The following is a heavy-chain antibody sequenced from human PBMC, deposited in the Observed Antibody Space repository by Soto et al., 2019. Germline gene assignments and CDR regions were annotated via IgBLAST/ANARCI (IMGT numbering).Heavy chain of an antibody. CDR1: GYSFTSYW. D-gene: IGHD1-1*01. J-gene: IGHJ4*02. CDR3: AVSYLEMATTNPLDY. V-gene: IGHV5-51*01. CDR2: IYPGDSDT. Sequence: GESLKISCKGSGYSFTSYWIGWVRQMPGKGLEWMGIIYPGDSDTRYSPSFQGQVTISADKSISTAYLQWSSLKASDTAMYYCAVSYLEMATTNPLDYWGQGTLVTVSS.